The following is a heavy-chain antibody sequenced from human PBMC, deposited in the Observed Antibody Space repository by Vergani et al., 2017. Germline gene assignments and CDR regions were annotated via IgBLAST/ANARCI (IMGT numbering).Heavy chain of an antibody. CDR3: ARGDYGILTGYRY. CDR1: GYTFSNYY. CDR2: INPIGGHT. D-gene: IGHD3-9*01. J-gene: IGHJ4*02. V-gene: IGHV1-46*03. Sequence: QVQVVQSGAEVKKSRASVKVSCKTSGYTFSNYYMHWVRPAPGQGLEWMGIINPIGGHTNYAQKFQGRVTMTRDTSTSTVYMELSSLRSEDTAIYYCARGDYGILTGYRYWGQGTLVTVSA.